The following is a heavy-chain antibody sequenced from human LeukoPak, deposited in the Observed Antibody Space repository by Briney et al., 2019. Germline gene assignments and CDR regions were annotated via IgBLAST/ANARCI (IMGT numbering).Heavy chain of an antibody. Sequence: GGSLRLSCAASGFTFSSYAMHWVRQAPGKGLEWVAVISYDGSNKYYADSVKGRFTISRDNSKNTLYLQMNSLRAEDTVVYYCAREAEGYSCGPYYFDYWGRGTLVTVSS. J-gene: IGHJ4*02. V-gene: IGHV3-30-3*01. D-gene: IGHD5-18*01. CDR2: ISYDGSNK. CDR1: GFTFSSYA. CDR3: AREAEGYSCGPYYFDY.